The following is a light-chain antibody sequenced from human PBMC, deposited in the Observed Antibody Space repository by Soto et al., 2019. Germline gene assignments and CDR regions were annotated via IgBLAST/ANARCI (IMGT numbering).Light chain of an antibody. J-gene: IGKJ4*01. V-gene: IGKV3-15*01. CDR1: QSVSSN. CDR2: GAS. CDR3: QQYSKWPLT. Sequence: EMVTTQSPATLSVSPGERATLSCGACQSVSSNLAWYQQKPGQAPRLLIYGASTRATGIPARFSGSGSGTEFILTISSLQSEDFAVYYCQQYSKWPLTFGGGTKVDI.